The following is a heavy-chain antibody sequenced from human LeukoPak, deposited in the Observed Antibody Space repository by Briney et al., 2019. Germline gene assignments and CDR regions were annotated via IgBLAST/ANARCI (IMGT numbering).Heavy chain of an antibody. Sequence: PSETLSLTCAVYGGSFSGYYWSWIRQPPGKGLEWIGEINHSGSTYYNPSLKSRVTISVDTSKNQFSLKLSSVTAADTAVYYCASERYCSGGSCYPNWFDPWGQGTLVTVSS. J-gene: IGHJ5*02. V-gene: IGHV4-34*01. D-gene: IGHD2-15*01. CDR1: GGSFSGYY. CDR2: INHSGST. CDR3: ASERYCSGGSCYPNWFDP.